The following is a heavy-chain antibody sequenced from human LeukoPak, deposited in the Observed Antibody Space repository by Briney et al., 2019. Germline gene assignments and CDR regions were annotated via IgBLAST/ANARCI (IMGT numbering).Heavy chain of an antibody. CDR3: ARVSIAAAGTISGYYYYTDV. CDR1: GYTFTGYY. D-gene: IGHD6-13*01. J-gene: IGHJ6*03. Sequence: GASVKVSCKASGYTFTGYYMHWVRQAPGQGLEWMGRINPNSGGTNYAQKFQGRVTMTRDTSISTAYMELSRLRSDDTAVYYCARVSIAAAGTISGYYYYTDVWGKGTTVTVSS. CDR2: INPNSGGT. V-gene: IGHV1-2*06.